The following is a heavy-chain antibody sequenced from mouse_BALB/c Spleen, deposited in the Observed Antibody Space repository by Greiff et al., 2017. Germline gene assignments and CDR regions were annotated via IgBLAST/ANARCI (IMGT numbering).Heavy chain of an antibody. J-gene: IGHJ3*01. D-gene: IGHD2-10*01. V-gene: IGHV5-6*01. CDR2: ISSGGSYT. CDR1: GFTFSSYG. Sequence: EVQLVESGADLVKPGGSLKLSCAASGFTFSSYGMSWVRQTPDKRLEWVATISSGGSYTYYPDSVKGRFTISRDNAKNTLYLQVSSLTSEDTAMYYCASQAYSSFAYWGQGTLVTVSA. CDR3: ASQAYSSFAY.